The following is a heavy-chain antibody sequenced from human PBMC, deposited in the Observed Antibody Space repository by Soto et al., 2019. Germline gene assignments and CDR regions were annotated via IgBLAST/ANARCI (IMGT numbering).Heavy chain of an antibody. Sequence: QVQLQESDPGLVKPSETLSLTCTVSGGSISSYYWSWIRQPPGKGLEWIGYIYYSGSTNYNPSLKSRVTISVDTSKNQFSLKLSSVTAADTAVYYCARRGSGSRNWFDPWGQGTLVTVSS. CDR1: GGSISSYY. CDR3: ARRGSGSRNWFDP. D-gene: IGHD1-26*01. CDR2: IYYSGST. V-gene: IGHV4-59*08. J-gene: IGHJ5*02.